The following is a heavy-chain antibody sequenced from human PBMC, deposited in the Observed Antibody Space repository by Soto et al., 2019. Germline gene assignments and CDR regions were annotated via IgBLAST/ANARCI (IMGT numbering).Heavy chain of an antibody. CDR1: GASVSSNSFY. CDR2: IFYSGSS. D-gene: IGHD2-21*01. J-gene: IGHJ4*02. Sequence: KPSETLSLTCTVSGASVSSNSFYWGWIRQPPGRGLEWIGSIFYSGSSYYNASLKSRVTMSVDTSKNQFSLKLSSVTAADTAVYYCARHDSGPLDNWGQGTLVTVS. V-gene: IGHV4-39*01. CDR3: ARHDSGPLDN.